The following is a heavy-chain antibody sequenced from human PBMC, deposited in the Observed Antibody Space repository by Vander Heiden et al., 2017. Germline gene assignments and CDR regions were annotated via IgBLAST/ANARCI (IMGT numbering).Heavy chain of an antibody. CDR2: ISYDGRNK. V-gene: IGHV3-30*04. D-gene: IGHD6-13*01. J-gene: IGHJ4*02. CDR1: GFPFSSYA. Sequence: QVQLVESGGGVVQPGRSRRLSCAPSGFPFSSYAMHWVPQAPGKGLEWVAVISYDGRNKYYADSVKGRFTIARDNSKNTLYLQMNSLRAEDTAVYYCAREGGRGSSCYDYWGQGTLVTVSS. CDR3: AREGGRGSSCYDY.